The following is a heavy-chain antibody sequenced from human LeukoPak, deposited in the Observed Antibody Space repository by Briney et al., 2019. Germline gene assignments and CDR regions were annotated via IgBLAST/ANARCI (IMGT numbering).Heavy chain of an antibody. D-gene: IGHD5-12*01. CDR2: SKADGGTT. CDR3: TTDQFLRSTTYYGMDV. V-gene: IGHV3-15*01. J-gene: IGHJ6*02. CDR1: GFTFSNAW. Sequence: GGSLRLSCAASGFTFSNAWMRSKADGGTTDYAAPVKGRFTISRDDSKNTLYLQMNSLKTEDAALYYCTTDQFLRSTTYYGMDVWGQGTTVTVSS.